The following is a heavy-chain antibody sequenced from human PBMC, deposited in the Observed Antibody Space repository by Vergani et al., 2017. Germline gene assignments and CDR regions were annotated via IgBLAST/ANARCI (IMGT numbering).Heavy chain of an antibody. CDR2: ISSDGSNK. D-gene: IGHD3-16*01. J-gene: IGHJ4*03. Sequence: QVQLVESGGGVVQPGRSLRLSCETSGLMFNNYGMHWVRQAPGKGLEWVAVISSDGSNKHYADSVKGRFTISRDNSQNTLYLQMDSLTAEDTAIYFCVNRLYYRQSWLGGFGYLGPGTLVTVSS. CDR1: GLMFNNYG. CDR3: VNRLYYRQSWLGGFGY. V-gene: IGHV3-30*18.